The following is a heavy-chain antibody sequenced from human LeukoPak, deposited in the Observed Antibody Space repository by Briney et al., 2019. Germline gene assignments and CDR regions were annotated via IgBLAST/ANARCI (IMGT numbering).Heavy chain of an antibody. Sequence: SETLSLTCTVSGGSITSTSYYWGWIRQPPGKGLEWIGSIYYSGSTYYNPSLKSRVTISVDTSKNQFSLKLSSVTAADTAVYYCARQGVWFGEFRYFDYWGQGTLVTVSS. CDR2: IYYSGST. J-gene: IGHJ4*02. V-gene: IGHV4-39*01. CDR3: ARQGVWFGEFRYFDY. CDR1: GGSITSTSYY. D-gene: IGHD3-10*01.